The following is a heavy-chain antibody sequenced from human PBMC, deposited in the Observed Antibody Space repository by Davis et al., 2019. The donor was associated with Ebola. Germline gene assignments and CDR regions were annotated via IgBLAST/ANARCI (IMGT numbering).Heavy chain of an antibody. V-gene: IGHV1-18*01. CDR1: GYTFSNYG. D-gene: IGHD2/OR15-2a*01. CDR3: ARDLSTSSGAHVFYFGMDV. J-gene: IGHJ6*04. CDR2: ISGYEDNT. Sequence: SVKVSFKASGYTFSNYGISWVRQAPGQGLEWMGWISGYEDNTNYAPRFQGRITLTKNRATSTVYMELRSLTSDDTAVYYCARDLSTSSGAHVFYFGMDVWGEGTSVAVSS.